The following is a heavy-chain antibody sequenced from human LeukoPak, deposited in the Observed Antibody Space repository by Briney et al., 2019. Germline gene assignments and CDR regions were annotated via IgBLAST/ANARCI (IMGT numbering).Heavy chain of an antibody. V-gene: IGHV4-39*07. Sequence: ASETLSLTCTVSGGSISSSSYYWGWIRQPPGKGLEWIGSIYYSGSTYYNPSLKSRVTISVDTSRNQFSLKLSSVTAADTAVYYCARIPRYNWNPEGGDYWGQGTLVTVSS. CDR1: GGSISSSSYY. CDR3: ARIPRYNWNPEGGDY. CDR2: IYYSGST. D-gene: IGHD1-20*01. J-gene: IGHJ4*02.